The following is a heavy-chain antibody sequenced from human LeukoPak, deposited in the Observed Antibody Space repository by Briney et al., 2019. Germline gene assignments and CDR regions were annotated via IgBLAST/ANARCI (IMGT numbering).Heavy chain of an antibody. J-gene: IGHJ5*02. Sequence: SETLSLTCTVSGGSISSYYWSWIRQPPGKGLEWIGYIYYSGSTNYNPSLKSRVTISVDTSKNQFSLKLSSVTAADTAVYYCARDGRGYYYDSSGYYWGNWFDPWGQGTLVTVSS. CDR1: GGSISSYY. D-gene: IGHD3-22*01. CDR3: ARDGRGYYYDSSGYYWGNWFDP. V-gene: IGHV4-59*12. CDR2: IYYSGST.